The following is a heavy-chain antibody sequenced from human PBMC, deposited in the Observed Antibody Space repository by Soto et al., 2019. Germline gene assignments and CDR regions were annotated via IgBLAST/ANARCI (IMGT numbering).Heavy chain of an antibody. D-gene: IGHD2-21*02. J-gene: IGHJ4*02. CDR2: IYWDDDK. CDR3: VHRQTYCGGDCYSGFDY. V-gene: IGHV2-5*02. CDR1: GFSLNTRGVG. Sequence: QITLKESGPTLVKPTQTLTLTCTFSGFSLNTRGVGVGWIRQPPGKALEWLALIYWDDDKRYSPSLKSRLTITKDTSKNQVVLTMTNMDPVDTATYYCVHRQTYCGGDCYSGFDYWGQGTLVTVSS.